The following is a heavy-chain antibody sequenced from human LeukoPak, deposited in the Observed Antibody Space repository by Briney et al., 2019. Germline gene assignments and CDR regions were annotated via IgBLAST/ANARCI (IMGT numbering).Heavy chain of an antibody. CDR1: GFTFSSYA. Sequence: PGGSLRLSCAASGFTFSSYAMHWVRQAPGKGLEWVAVIWYDGSNKYYADSVKGRFTISRDNSKNTLYLQMNSLRAEDTAVYYCARDLDPGSYYNYYYYGMDVWGQGTTVTVSS. CDR3: ARDLDPGSYYNYYYYGMDV. J-gene: IGHJ6*02. V-gene: IGHV3-33*08. D-gene: IGHD3-10*01. CDR2: IWYDGSNK.